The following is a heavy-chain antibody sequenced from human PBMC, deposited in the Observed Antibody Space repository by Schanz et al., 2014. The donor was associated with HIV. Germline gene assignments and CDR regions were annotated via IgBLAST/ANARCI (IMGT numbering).Heavy chain of an antibody. D-gene: IGHD2-21*02. Sequence: EVQLVESGGGLVQPGGSLRLSCAASGFTFSSYAMNWVRQAPGKGLEWVSSISSSSSYIYYADSVKGRFTISRDNAKNSLYLQMNSLRAEDTAVYYCARVSQITHIVVVTASLVDVWGQGTTVTVSS. V-gene: IGHV3-21*01. CDR3: ARVSQITHIVVVTASLVDV. CDR2: ISSSSSYI. J-gene: IGHJ6*02. CDR1: GFTFSSYA.